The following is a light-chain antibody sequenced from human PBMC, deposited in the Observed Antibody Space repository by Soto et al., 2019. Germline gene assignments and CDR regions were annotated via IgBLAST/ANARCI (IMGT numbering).Light chain of an antibody. CDR3: QQYNDWPLT. Sequence: EIVMTQSPATLSVSTGERVTLSCRASQSVSSHLGWYQQKPGQAPRLLIYGASTRATGFPARFSGSGSGTEFTLTISSLQSEDFAVYYCQQYNDWPLTFGGGTKVDIK. CDR2: GAS. CDR1: QSVSSH. J-gene: IGKJ4*01. V-gene: IGKV3-15*01.